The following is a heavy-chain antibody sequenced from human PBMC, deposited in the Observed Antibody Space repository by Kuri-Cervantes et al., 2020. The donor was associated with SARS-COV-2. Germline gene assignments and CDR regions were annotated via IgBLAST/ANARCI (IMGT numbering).Heavy chain of an antibody. V-gene: IGHV3-9*01. J-gene: IGHJ4*02. CDR3: ARAYSSSYVLYFDY. Sequence: GGSLRLSCAASGFTFDDYAMHWVRQAPGKGLEWVSGISWNSGSIGYADSVKGRFTISRDNAKNSLYLQMNSLRAEDTAVYYCARAYSSSYVLYFDYWGQGTLVTVSS. D-gene: IGHD6-13*01. CDR2: ISWNSGSI. CDR1: GFTFDDYA.